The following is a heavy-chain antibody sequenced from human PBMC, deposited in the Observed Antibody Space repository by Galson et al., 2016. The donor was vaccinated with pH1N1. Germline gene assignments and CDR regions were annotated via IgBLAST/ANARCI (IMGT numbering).Heavy chain of an antibody. CDR2: ISWNSGSI. D-gene: IGHD1-26*01. Sequence: SLRLSCAASGFTFDDYAMHWVRQVPGKGLEWVSGISWNSGSIGYADSVKGRFTISRDNSKNTLYLQMNSLRAEDTAVYYCSRGRGESSWTYGDYWGQGTLVTVSS. J-gene: IGHJ4*02. CDR1: GFTFDDYA. CDR3: SRGRGESSWTYGDY. V-gene: IGHV3-9*01.